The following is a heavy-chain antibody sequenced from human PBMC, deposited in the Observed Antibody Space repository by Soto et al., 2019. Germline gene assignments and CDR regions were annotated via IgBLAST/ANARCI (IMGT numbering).Heavy chain of an antibody. J-gene: IGHJ2*01. CDR3: ARPDFGDYWYFDL. CDR1: GGTFSSYT. CDR2: IIPALGTA. D-gene: IGHD4-17*01. Sequence: SVKVSCKASGGTFSSYTISWVRQAPGQGLEWMGRIIPALGTATYAQKFQGRVTITADESATTVYMELNSLRSEDTAVYYCARPDFGDYWYFDLWGRGTLVTVSS. V-gene: IGHV1-69*08.